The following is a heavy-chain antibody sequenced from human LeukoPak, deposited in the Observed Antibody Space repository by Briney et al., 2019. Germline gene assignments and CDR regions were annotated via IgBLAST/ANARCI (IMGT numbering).Heavy chain of an antibody. CDR2: ISGSGGST. J-gene: IGHJ6*02. V-gene: IGHV3-23*01. CDR3: AKVEYSSLYYYYGMDV. Sequence: PGGSLRLSCAASGFTFSSYAMSWVRQAPGKGLEWVSAISGSGGSTYYADSVKGRFTISRDNSKNTLYLQMNSLRPEDTAVYYCAKVEYSSLYYYYGMDVWGQGTTVTVSS. CDR1: GFTFSSYA. D-gene: IGHD6-6*01.